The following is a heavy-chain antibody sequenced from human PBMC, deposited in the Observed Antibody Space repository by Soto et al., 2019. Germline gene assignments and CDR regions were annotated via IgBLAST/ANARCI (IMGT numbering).Heavy chain of an antibody. Sequence: PSETLSLTCTVSGGSISNYYWSWIRQSPGKGLEWIGCLHYSGSTKYNPSLKSRVTISVDTSKTQFSLKLSSVTAADAAVYYCARIGGPNYYYYGMDVWGQGTTVTAP. J-gene: IGHJ6*02. D-gene: IGHD3-16*01. CDR3: ARIGGPNYYYYGMDV. CDR1: GGSISNYY. V-gene: IGHV4-59*01. CDR2: LHYSGST.